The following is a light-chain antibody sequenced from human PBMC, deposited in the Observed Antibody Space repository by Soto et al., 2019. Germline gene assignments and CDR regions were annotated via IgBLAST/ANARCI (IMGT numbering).Light chain of an antibody. CDR2: STN. J-gene: IGLJ3*02. Sequence: QTVVTQEPSLTVSPGGRVTLTCASSTGAVTSADYPNWFQQKPGQPPRALIYSTNNKHSWTPARFSGSLVGDKAALTVSDVQPEDEAVYYCLIYYDGPWVFGGGTKLTVL. V-gene: IGLV7-43*01. CDR3: LIYYDGPWV. CDR1: TGAVTSADY.